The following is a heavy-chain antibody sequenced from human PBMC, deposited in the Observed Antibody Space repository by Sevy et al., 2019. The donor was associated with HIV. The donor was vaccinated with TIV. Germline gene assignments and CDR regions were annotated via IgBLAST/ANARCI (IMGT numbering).Heavy chain of an antibody. V-gene: IGHV4-59*08. CDR3: AGENAWGRGYS. Sequence: SETLSLTCTVSGGCITSLYWNWIGQPPGKGLEWIANIYYNGHINYNPSLKSRVTLSLDTSKNQFSLRLSSVTAADTAMYYCAGENAWGRGYSWGQRSLVTVSS. D-gene: IGHD1-26*01. CDR2: IYYNGHI. J-gene: IGHJ4*02. CDR1: GGCITSLY.